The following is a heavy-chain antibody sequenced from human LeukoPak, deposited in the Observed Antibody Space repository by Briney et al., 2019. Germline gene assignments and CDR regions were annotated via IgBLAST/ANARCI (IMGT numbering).Heavy chain of an antibody. V-gene: IGHV3-33*06. D-gene: IGHD6-6*01. CDR2: IWYGGSNK. CDR3: AKCLEYSSSSCAFDI. J-gene: IGHJ3*02. CDR1: GFTFSSYG. Sequence: GGSLRLSCAASGFTFSSYGMHWVRQAPGKGLEWVAIIWYGGSNKYYADSVKGRFTISRDNSKNTLYLQMNSLRADDTAVYYCAKCLEYSSSSCAFDIWGQGTMVTVSS.